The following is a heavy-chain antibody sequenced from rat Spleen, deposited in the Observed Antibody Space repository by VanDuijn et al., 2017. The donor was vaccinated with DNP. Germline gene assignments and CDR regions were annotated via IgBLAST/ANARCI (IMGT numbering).Heavy chain of an antibody. V-gene: IGHV5-20*01. CDR2: IGYDGSRT. CDR1: GLTFSDYN. J-gene: IGHJ3*01. Sequence: EVQLVESGGGLVQPGRSMKLSCAASGLTFSDYNMAWVRQAPQKGLELVAYIGYDGSRTYYRDSVKGRFTISRDNAKRSLYLQMDSLRSEDTATYFCTTGLNWFGYWGQGTLVTVSS. CDR3: TTGLNWFGY.